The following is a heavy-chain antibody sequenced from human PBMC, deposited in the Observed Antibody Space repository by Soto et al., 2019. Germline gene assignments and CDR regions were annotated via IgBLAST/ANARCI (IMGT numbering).Heavy chain of an antibody. D-gene: IGHD2-2*01. Sequence: PGGSLRLSCAASGFTFSSYAMSWVRQAPGKGLEWVSAISGSGGSTYYADSVKGRFTISRGNSKNTLYLQMNSLRAEDTAVYYCAIDIVVVPAAMGGDYYYYYGMDVWGQGTTVTVSS. V-gene: IGHV3-23*01. J-gene: IGHJ6*02. CDR2: ISGSGGST. CDR1: GFTFSSYA. CDR3: AIDIVVVPAAMGGDYYYYYGMDV.